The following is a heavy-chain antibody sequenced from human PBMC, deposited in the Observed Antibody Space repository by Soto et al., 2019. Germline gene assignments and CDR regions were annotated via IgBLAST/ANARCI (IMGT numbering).Heavy chain of an antibody. Sequence: SETLSLTCTVSGGSISSYYWSWIRQPAGKGLEWIGRIYTSGSTNYNPSLKSRVTMSVDTSKNQFSLKLSSVTAADTAVYYCARDSPLRPGVFVIGRNWFDPWGQGTLVTVSS. CDR2: IYTSGST. D-gene: IGHD3-3*01. J-gene: IGHJ5*02. V-gene: IGHV4-4*07. CDR1: GGSISSYY. CDR3: ARDSPLRPGVFVIGRNWFDP.